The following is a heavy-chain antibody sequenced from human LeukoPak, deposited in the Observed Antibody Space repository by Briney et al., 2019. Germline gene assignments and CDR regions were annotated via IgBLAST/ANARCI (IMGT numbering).Heavy chain of an antibody. Sequence: GASVKVSCKASGYTLTAYYMHWVRQAPGQGLEWMGWMHPNSGGTRYEQKFQGRVTMTRDTSISTAYMEVSRLTSDDTAVYYCATSSGYSSSWGAFDIWGQGTMVTVSS. CDR1: GYTLTAYY. J-gene: IGHJ3*02. V-gene: IGHV1-2*02. CDR3: ATSSGYSSSWGAFDI. D-gene: IGHD6-13*01. CDR2: MHPNSGGT.